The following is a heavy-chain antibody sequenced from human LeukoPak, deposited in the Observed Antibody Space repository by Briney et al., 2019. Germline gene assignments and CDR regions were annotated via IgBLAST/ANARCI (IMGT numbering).Heavy chain of an antibody. CDR1: GFTFSSYS. D-gene: IGHD2-2*01. J-gene: IGHJ3*02. CDR2: ISSSSSYI. Sequence: GGSLRLSCAASGFTFSSYSMNWVRQAPGKGLEWVSSISSSSSYIYHADSVKGRFTISRDNAKNSLYLQMNSLRAEDTAVYYCAREGCSSTSCYWEDAFDIWGQGTMVTVSP. CDR3: AREGCSSTSCYWEDAFDI. V-gene: IGHV3-21*01.